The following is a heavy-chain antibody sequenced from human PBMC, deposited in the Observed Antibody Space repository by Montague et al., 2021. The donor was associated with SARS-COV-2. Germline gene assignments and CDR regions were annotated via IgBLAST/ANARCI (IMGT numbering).Heavy chain of an antibody. CDR1: GVVELRRRS. CDR3: ARAQPRTIEF. CDR2: LLEKKN. Sequence: SETLSLTCTVSGVVELRRRSEEHTSELQSHEQLVCRLLLEKKNNRNPSLKSRVSLSVDTSKNQFFLVLNSVTPADTAVYYCARAQPRTIEFLGQGTLVTVSS. D-gene: IGHD1-14*01. J-gene: IGHJ4*02. V-gene: IGHV4-61*10.